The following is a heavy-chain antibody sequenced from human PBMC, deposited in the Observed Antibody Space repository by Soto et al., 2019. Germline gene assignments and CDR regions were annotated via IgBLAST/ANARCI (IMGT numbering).Heavy chain of an antibody. J-gene: IGHJ4*02. Sequence: QVQLQESGPGLVKPSETLSLTCTVSGGSVSSGSYYWSWIRQPPGKGLEWIGYIYYSGSTNYNPSPKSRVTISVDTSKNQFSLKLSSVTAADTAVYYCASRLPIVGVETGDYWGQGTLVTVSS. D-gene: IGHD1-26*01. CDR2: IYYSGST. CDR3: ASRLPIVGVETGDY. CDR1: GGSVSSGSYY. V-gene: IGHV4-61*01.